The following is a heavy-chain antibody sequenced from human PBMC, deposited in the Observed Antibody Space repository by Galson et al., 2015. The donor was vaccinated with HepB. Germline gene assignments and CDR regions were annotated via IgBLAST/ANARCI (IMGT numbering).Heavy chain of an antibody. CDR1: GFTVRGNY. J-gene: IGHJ4*02. CDR2: IYGGGST. Sequence: SLRLSCAASGFTVRGNYMSWVRQAPGKGLEWVSVIYGGGSTYYADSVKGRFTISRDNSKNTLYLQMNSLRAEDTAVYYCARDPWPAGEALGYWGQGTLVTVSS. V-gene: IGHV3-66*01. D-gene: IGHD2-2*01. CDR3: ARDPWPAGEALGY.